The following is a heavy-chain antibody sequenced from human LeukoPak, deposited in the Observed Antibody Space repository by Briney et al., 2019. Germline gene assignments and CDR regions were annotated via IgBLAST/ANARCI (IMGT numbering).Heavy chain of an antibody. Sequence: PSETLSLTCTVSGGSIGSSGYYWGWIRQTPGKGLEWIGSIYHSGNTYYNPSLKSRVTISVDTSKHQFSLRLSSVTAADTAVYYCARHFEDQNSSSPFFDYWGQGTLVTVSS. V-gene: IGHV4-39*01. CDR3: ARHFEDQNSSSPFFDY. CDR1: GGSIGSSGYY. D-gene: IGHD6-6*01. CDR2: IYHSGNT. J-gene: IGHJ4*02.